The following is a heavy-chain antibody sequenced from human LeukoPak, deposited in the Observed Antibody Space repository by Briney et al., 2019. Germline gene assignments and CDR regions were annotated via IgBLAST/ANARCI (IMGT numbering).Heavy chain of an antibody. CDR1: GFTVSTSY. Sequence: GGSLRLSCAASGFTVSTSYMNWVRQAPGKGLEWVSVIYGGGSTYYADSVRGRFTITRDNSKNTLYLQMNSLRAEDTALYFCARGYSSGWPDFWGQGTLVTVSS. D-gene: IGHD6-25*01. CDR3: ARGYSSGWPDF. V-gene: IGHV3-53*01. J-gene: IGHJ4*02. CDR2: IYGGGST.